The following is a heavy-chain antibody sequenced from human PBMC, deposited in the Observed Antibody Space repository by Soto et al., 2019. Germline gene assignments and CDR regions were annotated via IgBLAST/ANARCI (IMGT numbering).Heavy chain of an antibody. CDR3: AREGRYCSTTSCYGWWFDP. CDR1: GGSFSDYY. CDR2: INHSGST. D-gene: IGHD2-2*01. J-gene: IGHJ5*02. Sequence: PSETLSLTCAVYGGSFSDYYWNWIRQPPGKGLEWIGEINHSGSTNYNPSLKSRVTISVDTSKNQFSLKLTSVTAADTAVYYCAREGRYCSTTSCYGWWFDPWGQGTLVTSPQ. V-gene: IGHV4-34*01.